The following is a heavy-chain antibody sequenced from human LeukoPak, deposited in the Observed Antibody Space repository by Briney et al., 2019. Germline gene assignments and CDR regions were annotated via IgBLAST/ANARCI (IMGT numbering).Heavy chain of an antibody. J-gene: IGHJ4*02. CDR2: MNPNSGNT. D-gene: IGHD3-22*01. V-gene: IGHV1-8*01. Sequence: ASVKVSCKASGYTFTSYDINWVRQATGQGLEWMGWMNPNSGNTGYAQKFQGRVTMTRNTSISTAYMELSSLRSDDTAVYYCARAGPDYYDTSGPFDYWGQGTLVTVSS. CDR1: GYTFTSYD. CDR3: ARAGPDYYDTSGPFDY.